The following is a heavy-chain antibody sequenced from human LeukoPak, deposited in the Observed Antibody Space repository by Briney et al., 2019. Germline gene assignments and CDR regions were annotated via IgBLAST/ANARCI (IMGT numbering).Heavy chain of an antibody. J-gene: IGHJ3*02. CDR2: IYPGDSDT. Sequence: GESLKISCEASGYRFTNYWIGWVRQMPGKGLEWMGIIYPGDSDTRYRPSFQGQVTISADKSISTAYLQWSSLKASDTAMYYCARSYDSILGGAFDIWGQGTMVTVSS. CDR1: GYRFTNYW. D-gene: IGHD3-22*01. V-gene: IGHV5-51*01. CDR3: ARSYDSILGGAFDI.